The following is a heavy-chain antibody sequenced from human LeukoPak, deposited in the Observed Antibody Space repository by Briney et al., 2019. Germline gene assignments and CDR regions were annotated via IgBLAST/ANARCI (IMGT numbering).Heavy chain of an antibody. J-gene: IGHJ5*02. Sequence: GGSLRLSCAASGFTFSNAWMSWVRQAPGKGLEWVSAISGSGGSTYYADSVKGRFTISRDNSKNTLYLQMNSLRAEDTAVYYCATDDYYGSGSYYPSNWFDPWGQGTLVTVSS. V-gene: IGHV3-23*01. CDR1: GFTFSNAW. CDR3: ATDDYYGSGSYYPSNWFDP. CDR2: ISGSGGST. D-gene: IGHD3-10*01.